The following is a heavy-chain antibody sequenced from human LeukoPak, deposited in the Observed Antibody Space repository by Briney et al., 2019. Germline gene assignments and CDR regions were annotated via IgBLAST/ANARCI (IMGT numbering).Heavy chain of an antibody. J-gene: IGHJ4*02. V-gene: IGHV3-30-3*01. CDR1: GFTFSSYA. CDR3: ARFQYDSSGYRNFDY. CDR2: ISYDGSNK. Sequence: PGGSLRLSCAASGFTFSSYAMHWVRQAPGKGLEWVAVISYDGSNKYYADSVKGRFTISRDNSKNTLYLQMNSLRAEDTAVYYCARFQYDSSGYRNFDYWGQGTLVTVSS. D-gene: IGHD3-22*01.